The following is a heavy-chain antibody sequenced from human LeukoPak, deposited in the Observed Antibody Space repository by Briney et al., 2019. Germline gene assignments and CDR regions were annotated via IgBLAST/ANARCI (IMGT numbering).Heavy chain of an antibody. Sequence: GGSLRLSCAASGFTFSSYWMSWVRQTPGKGLEWVANIKQDGTKKYYVNSVKGRFSFFRDNAKNSLSLQMDSLTAEDTAVYYCASVSGSYNIDNWGQGTLVTVSS. J-gene: IGHJ4*02. V-gene: IGHV3-7*01. D-gene: IGHD1-26*01. CDR2: IKQDGTKK. CDR1: GFTFSSYW. CDR3: ASVSGSYNIDN.